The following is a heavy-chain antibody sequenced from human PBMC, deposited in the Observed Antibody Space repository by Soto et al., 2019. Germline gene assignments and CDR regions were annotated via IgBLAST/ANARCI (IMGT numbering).Heavy chain of an antibody. CDR1: GYTFTNNY. D-gene: IGHD3-22*01. J-gene: IGHJ4*02. Sequence: QVQLVQSGAEVKKPGASAKVSCKASGYTFTNNYMHWVRQAPGQGLEWMGVINPSGGSTSYAQKFQGRVTMTRDTSTSTVYMEVSSLRSENTAVYYCARDLYYYDTSGYTNYFDNWGQGTLVTVSS. CDR3: ARDLYYYDTSGYTNYFDN. V-gene: IGHV1-46*01. CDR2: INPSGGST.